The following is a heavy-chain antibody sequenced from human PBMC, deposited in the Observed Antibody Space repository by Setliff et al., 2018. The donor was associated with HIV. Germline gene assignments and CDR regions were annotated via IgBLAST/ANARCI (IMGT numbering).Heavy chain of an antibody. Sequence: SETLSLTCGVSGYSISSDYCWGWIRQPPGKGLEWIGNMCHGGSTNYNPSLKSRVTISVDTSKNQFSLKLSSVTAADTAVYYCAREKSGAGLLDAFDIWGQGTMVTVSS. D-gene: IGHD1-26*01. CDR3: AREKSGAGLLDAFDI. V-gene: IGHV4-38-2*02. CDR1: GYSISSDYC. J-gene: IGHJ3*02. CDR2: MCHGGST.